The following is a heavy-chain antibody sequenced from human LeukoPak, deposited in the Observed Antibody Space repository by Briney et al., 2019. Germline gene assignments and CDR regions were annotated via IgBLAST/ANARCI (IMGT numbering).Heavy chain of an antibody. D-gene: IGHD3-22*01. J-gene: IGHJ4*02. V-gene: IGHV5-51*01. CDR2: IYPGDSDT. CDR3: ARQHFVYYDW. Sequence: GESLKISCKGSGYSFTSYWIGWVRQMPGKGLEGMGMIYPGDSDTRYSPSLQGRVTISADKSITTAYLQWSSLNASDTAMYYCARQHFVYYDWWGQGTLVTVSS. CDR1: GYSFTSYW.